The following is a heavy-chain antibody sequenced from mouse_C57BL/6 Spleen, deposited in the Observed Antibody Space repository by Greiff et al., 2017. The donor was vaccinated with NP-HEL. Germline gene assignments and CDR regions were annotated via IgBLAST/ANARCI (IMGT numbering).Heavy chain of an antibody. V-gene: IGHV1-55*01. J-gene: IGHJ2*01. Sequence: QVQLQQSGAELVKPGASVKMSCKASGYTFTSYWITWVKQRPGQGLEWIGDIYPGSGSTNYNEKFKSKATLTVDTSSSTAYMQLSSLTSEDSAVYYCARGGLRRGGYYFDYWGQGTTLTVSS. CDR2: IYPGSGST. D-gene: IGHD1-1*01. CDR1: GYTFTSYW. CDR3: ARGGLRRGGYYFDY.